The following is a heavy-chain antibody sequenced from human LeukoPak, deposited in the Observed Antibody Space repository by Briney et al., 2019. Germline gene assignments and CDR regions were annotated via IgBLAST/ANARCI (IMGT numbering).Heavy chain of an antibody. J-gene: IGHJ4*02. D-gene: IGHD3-22*01. V-gene: IGHV4-59*08. CDR2: ISNGGIT. CDR3: ARHDSSGYKY. Sequence: SETLSLTCTVSGGSISSYYWSWIRQPPGEGLEWIGYISNGGITNYNPSLKSRVTISVHTSKNQLSLKVTSVTAAGTAIYYCARHDSSGYKYWGQGTLVTVSS. CDR1: GGSISSYY.